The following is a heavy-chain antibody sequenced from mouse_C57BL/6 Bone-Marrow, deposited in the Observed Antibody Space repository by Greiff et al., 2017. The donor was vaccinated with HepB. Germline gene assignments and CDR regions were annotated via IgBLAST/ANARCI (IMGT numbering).Heavy chain of an antibody. CDR3: AREGGDYDAWFAY. V-gene: IGHV1-54*01. CDR2: INPGSGGT. D-gene: IGHD2-4*01. J-gene: IGHJ3*01. Sequence: VQLQQSGAELVRPGPSVKVSCKASGYAFTNYLIEWVKQRPGQGLEWIGVINPGSGGTNYNEKFKGKATLTADKSSSTAYMQLSSLTSEDSAVYFCAREGGDYDAWFAYWGQGTLVTVSA. CDR1: GYAFTNYL.